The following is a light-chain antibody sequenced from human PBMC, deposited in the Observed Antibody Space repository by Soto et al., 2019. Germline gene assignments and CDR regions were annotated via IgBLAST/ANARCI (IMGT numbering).Light chain of an antibody. CDR1: SSDVGGYNY. J-gene: IGLJ1*01. CDR2: EVS. CDR3: SSYTSSYIYV. Sequence: QSALTQPASVSGSPGQSITISCTGSSSDVGGYNYVSWYQQYPGKAPSLMSYEVSNRPSGVSDRFSGSKSGNTASLTISGLQAEDEAAYYCSSYTSSYIYVFGTGTKV. V-gene: IGLV2-14*01.